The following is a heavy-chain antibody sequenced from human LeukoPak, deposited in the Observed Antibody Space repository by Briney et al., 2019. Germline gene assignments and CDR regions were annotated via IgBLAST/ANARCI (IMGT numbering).Heavy chain of an antibody. Sequence: GGSQRLSCSASGFTFSRHHMTWVRQAPGKGLEWVSSISATSTFIEDADSVKGRFTISRDNAKNSVYLQMDSLKDEDTAVYYCATIPTGGLVRAGVIDVWGQGTTVTVSS. CDR2: ISATSTFI. CDR1: GFTFSRHH. CDR3: ATIPTGGLVRAGVIDV. V-gene: IGHV3-21*01. J-gene: IGHJ6*02. D-gene: IGHD2-21*01.